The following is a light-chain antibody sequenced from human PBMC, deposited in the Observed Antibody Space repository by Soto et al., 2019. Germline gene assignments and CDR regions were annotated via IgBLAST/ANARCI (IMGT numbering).Light chain of an antibody. CDR1: RDVGSD. V-gene: IGKV1-6*01. CDR3: LQDYGDSWT. CDR2: AAS. Sequence: QMTQSPSSLSVSVGEKIIITCRASRDVGSDVSWYQQKPGQAPKLLIYAASNLYTGVPSRFSGSRSGTEFTLTISSLRPEDFASYYCLQDYGDSWTFGQGTKVEIE. J-gene: IGKJ1*01.